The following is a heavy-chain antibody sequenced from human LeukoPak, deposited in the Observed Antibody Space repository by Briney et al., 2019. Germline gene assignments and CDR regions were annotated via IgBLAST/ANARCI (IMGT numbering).Heavy chain of an antibody. Sequence: HTGGSLRLSCAASGFTFSSYSMNWVRQAPGKGLEWVAVIWYDGSNKYYADSVKGRFTISRDNSKNTLYLQMNSLRAEDTAVYYCAREGDNWNLGREVYYFDYWGQGTLVTVSS. J-gene: IGHJ4*02. CDR3: AREGDNWNLGREVYYFDY. D-gene: IGHD1-20*01. V-gene: IGHV3-33*08. CDR1: GFTFSSYS. CDR2: IWYDGSNK.